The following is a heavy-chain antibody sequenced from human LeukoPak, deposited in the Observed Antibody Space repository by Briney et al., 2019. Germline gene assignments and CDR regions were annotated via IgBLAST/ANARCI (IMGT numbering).Heavy chain of an antibody. CDR1: GFTFSSYS. V-gene: IGHV3-48*01. Sequence: PGESLRLSCAASGFTFSSYSMKWVRQAPGKGLEWVSYISSASNTIYYADSVKGRFTISRDNAKNSLYLQMNSLRAEDTAMYYCARDGWFGDYNWFDSWGQGTLVTVSS. D-gene: IGHD3-10*01. J-gene: IGHJ5*01. CDR3: ARDGWFGDYNWFDS. CDR2: ISSASNTI.